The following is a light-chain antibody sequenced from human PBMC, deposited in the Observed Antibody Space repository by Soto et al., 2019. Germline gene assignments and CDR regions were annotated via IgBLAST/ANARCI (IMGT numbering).Light chain of an antibody. CDR2: DAS. Sequence: EIVLTQSPGTLSLSPGERATLSCRPSQSVSSRYLAWYHQKPGQAPRLLIYDASNRATGIPARFSGSGSGTDFTLTISSLEPEDFAVYYCQQRSNWPPRLSFGGGTKVDIK. V-gene: IGKV3-11*01. CDR1: QSVSSRY. CDR3: QQRSNWPPRLS. J-gene: IGKJ4*01.